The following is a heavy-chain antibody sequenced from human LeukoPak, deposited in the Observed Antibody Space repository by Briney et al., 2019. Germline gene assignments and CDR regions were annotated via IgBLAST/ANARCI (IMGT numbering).Heavy chain of an antibody. CDR3: AKDRVPYWNDIDH. V-gene: IGHV3-30*18. D-gene: IGHD1-1*01. CDR1: GFTFSNFG. CDR2: ISNDGSDK. J-gene: IGHJ4*02. Sequence: GRSLRLSCAASGFTFSNFGMHWVRQAPGKGLEWVAVISNDGSDKYYADSVKGRFTISRDNSKNTLYLQMNSLREEDTAVYYRAKDRVPYWNDIDHWGQGTLATVSS.